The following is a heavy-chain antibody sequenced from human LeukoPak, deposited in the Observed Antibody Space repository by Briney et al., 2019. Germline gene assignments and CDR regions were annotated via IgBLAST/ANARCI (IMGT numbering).Heavy chain of an antibody. V-gene: IGHV4-39*01. CDR1: GGSISNSSPYY. CDR3: ARHKGQAEGKEAFDI. D-gene: IGHD3-10*01. CDR2: IYYGGST. J-gene: IGHJ3*02. Sequence: SETLSLTCTVSGGSISNSSPYYWDWIRQPPGKGLEWIGTIYYGGSTSYNPSLTSRVTISVDTSKNQFSLNLRSVTAADTAVYFRARHKGQAEGKEAFDIWGQGTMVTVSS.